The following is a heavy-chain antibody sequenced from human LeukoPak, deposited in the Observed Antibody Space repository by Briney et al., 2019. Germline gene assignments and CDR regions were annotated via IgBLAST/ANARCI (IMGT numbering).Heavy chain of an antibody. J-gene: IGHJ4*02. CDR1: GGSISSYY. CDR3: ARWAHYDILTGSKTVGYYFDY. CDR2: FYYSGST. V-gene: IGHV4-59*01. Sequence: PSETLSLTCTVSGGSISSYYWSWIRQPPGKGLEWIGYFYYSGSTNYNPSLKSRVTISVDTSKNQFSLKLSSVTAADTAVYYCARWAHYDILTGSKTVGYYFDYWGQGTLVTVSS. D-gene: IGHD3-9*01.